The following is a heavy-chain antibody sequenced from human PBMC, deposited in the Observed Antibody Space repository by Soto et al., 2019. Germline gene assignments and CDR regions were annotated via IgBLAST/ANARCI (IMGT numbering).Heavy chain of an antibody. Sequence: QVQLVQSGAEVKKPGSSVKVSCKASGGTFSRYTFTWVRQAPGQGLEWMGRIIPILDIQNYAQNFQGRVTITADKATSTAYMELSSLRSDDTAVYYCASHFTGVLVLGTSPPGGDNYGWDVWGQGTTVTVSS. CDR2: IIPILDIQ. D-gene: IGHD2-8*02. V-gene: IGHV1-69*02. CDR3: ASHFTGVLVLGTSPPGGDNYGWDV. CDR1: GGTFSRYT. J-gene: IGHJ6*02.